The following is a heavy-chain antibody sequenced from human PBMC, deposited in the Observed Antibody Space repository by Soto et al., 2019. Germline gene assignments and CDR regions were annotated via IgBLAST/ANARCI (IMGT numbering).Heavy chain of an antibody. Sequence: GGSLRLSCAASGFTFSSYAMSWVRQAPGKGLEWVSAISGIGGSTYYADSVKGRFTISRDNSKNTLYLQMNSLRAEDTAVYYCSKKFSGGGNGFDPWGQGTLVTVSS. CDR3: SKKFSGGGNGFDP. J-gene: IGHJ5*02. CDR1: GFTFSSYA. D-gene: IGHD2-15*01. V-gene: IGHV3-23*01. CDR2: ISGIGGST.